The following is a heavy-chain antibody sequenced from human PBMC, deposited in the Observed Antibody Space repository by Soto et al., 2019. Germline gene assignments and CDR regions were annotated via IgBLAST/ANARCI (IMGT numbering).Heavy chain of an antibody. CDR2: IYYSGST. J-gene: IGHJ6*03. D-gene: IGHD6-13*01. CDR1: GGSISSYY. V-gene: IGHV4-59*08. Sequence: PSETLSLTCTVSGGSISSYYWSWIRQPPGKGLEWIGYIYYSGSTNYILSLKSRVTISVDTSKNQFSLKLSSVTAADTAVYYCARHYRGGSSWYGGYYYMDVWGKGTTVTVSS. CDR3: ARHYRGGSSWYGGYYYMDV.